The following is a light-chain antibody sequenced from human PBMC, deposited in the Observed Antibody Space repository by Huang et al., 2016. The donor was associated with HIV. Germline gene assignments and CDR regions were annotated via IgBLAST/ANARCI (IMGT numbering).Light chain of an antibody. CDR2: GAT. Sequence: EIVMTQSPATLSVSPGERATLSCRAGQSVSSNLAWYQQKPGQAPRLLIYGATTRATGIPARFSGAGSGTEFTLTISSLQSEDFAVYYCQQYNNWPRTFGQGTKVDFK. CDR1: QSVSSN. J-gene: IGKJ1*01. V-gene: IGKV3-15*01. CDR3: QQYNNWPRT.